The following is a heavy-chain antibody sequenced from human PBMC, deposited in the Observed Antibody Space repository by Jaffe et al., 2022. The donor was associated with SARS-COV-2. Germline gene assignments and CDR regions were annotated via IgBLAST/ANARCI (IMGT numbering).Heavy chain of an antibody. J-gene: IGHJ5*02. D-gene: IGHD6-13*01. CDR1: GGSFSGYY. V-gene: IGHV4-34*01. CDR2: INHSGST. CDR3: ARTPPPPGIAAAGDP. Sequence: QVQLQQWGAGLLKPSETLSLTCAVYGGSFSGYYWSWIRQPPGKGLEWIGEINHSGSTNYNPSLKSRVTISVDTSKNQFSLKLSSVTAADTAVYYCARTPPPPGIAAAGDPWGQGTLVTVSS.